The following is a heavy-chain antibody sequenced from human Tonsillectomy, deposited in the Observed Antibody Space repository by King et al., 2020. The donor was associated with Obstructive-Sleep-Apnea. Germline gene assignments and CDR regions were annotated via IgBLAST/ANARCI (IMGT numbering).Heavy chain of an antibody. CDR2: IYHSGRT. CDR3: ASGNSTSPGY. J-gene: IGHJ4*02. CDR1: VGSIISTNW. V-gene: IGHV4-4*02. Sequence: VQLQESGPGLVKPSGTLSLTCAFSVGSIISTNWWSWVRQPPWKGLEWIWEIYHSGRTNYNPSLKNRVTISIDKSENQFSLKLTSMTAADTAVYYCASGNSTSPGYWGQGTLVTVSS. D-gene: IGHD2/OR15-2a*01.